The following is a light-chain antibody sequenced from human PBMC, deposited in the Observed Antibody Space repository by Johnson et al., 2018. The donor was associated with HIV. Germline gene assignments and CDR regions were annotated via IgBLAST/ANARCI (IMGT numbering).Light chain of an antibody. V-gene: IGLV1-51*02. CDR2: ENN. Sequence: QSVLTQPPSVSAAPGQKVTISCSGSSSDMGNYAVSWYQQLPGTAPKLLIYENNKRPSGIPERFSGSKSGTSATLGITGLQTGDEADYYCGTWDSSLSAYVFGTGTKVTVL. J-gene: IGLJ1*01. CDR3: GTWDSSLSAYV. CDR1: SSDMGNYA.